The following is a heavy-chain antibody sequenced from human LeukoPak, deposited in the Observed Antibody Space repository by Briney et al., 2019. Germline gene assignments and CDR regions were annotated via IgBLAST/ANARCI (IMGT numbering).Heavy chain of an antibody. CDR2: FDPEDGET. Sequence: ASVKVSCKVSGYTLTELSMHWVRQAPGKGLEWMGGFDPEDGETIYAQKFQGRVTMTEDTSTDTAYMELSSLRSEDTAVYYCATDDNVWGSYRSIDYWGQGTLVTVSS. CDR1: GYTLTELS. D-gene: IGHD3-16*02. CDR3: ATDDNVWGSYRSIDY. J-gene: IGHJ4*02. V-gene: IGHV1-24*01.